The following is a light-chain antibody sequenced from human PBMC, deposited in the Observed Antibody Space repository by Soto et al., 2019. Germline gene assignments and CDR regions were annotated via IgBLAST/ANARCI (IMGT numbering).Light chain of an antibody. Sequence: QSGLTQPASVSGSPGQSITISCTGTSSDVGDYPYVSWYQQHPGKAPKLIISEVTYRPSGISNRFSGSKSGNTASLTISGLQAEDEADYYCSSYSTRSTLEVFGGGTKLTVL. V-gene: IGLV2-14*01. CDR3: SSYSTRSTLEV. CDR1: SSDVGDYPY. CDR2: EVT. J-gene: IGLJ2*01.